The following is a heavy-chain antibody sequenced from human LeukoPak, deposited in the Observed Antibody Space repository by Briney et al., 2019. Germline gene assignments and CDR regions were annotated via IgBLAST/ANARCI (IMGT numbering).Heavy chain of an antibody. Sequence: AASVKVSCKATGYIFSNYGISWVRQAPGHGLEWMGWISSGGNTNYAPKFQDRATMTTDTSTSTAYMQLRSLRSDDTAVYFCARDPPKYYSDNSPFDYWGQGTLVTVSS. CDR1: GYIFSNYG. V-gene: IGHV1-18*01. CDR3: ARDPPKYYSDNSPFDY. J-gene: IGHJ4*02. CDR2: ISSGGNT. D-gene: IGHD3-22*01.